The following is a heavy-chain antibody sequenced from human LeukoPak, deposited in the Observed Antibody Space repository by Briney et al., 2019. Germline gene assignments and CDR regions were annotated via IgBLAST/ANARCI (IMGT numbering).Heavy chain of an antibody. CDR3: ARLGQSGYYSSYFDY. Sequence: SETLSLTCTVSDGSISSSSYYWGWIRQPPGKGLEWIGSIYYSGSTYYNPSLKSRVTISVDTSKNQFSLKLSSVTAADTAVYYCARLGQSGYYSSYFDYWGQGTLVTVSS. V-gene: IGHV4-39*07. D-gene: IGHD3-22*01. CDR2: IYYSGST. J-gene: IGHJ4*02. CDR1: DGSISSSSYY.